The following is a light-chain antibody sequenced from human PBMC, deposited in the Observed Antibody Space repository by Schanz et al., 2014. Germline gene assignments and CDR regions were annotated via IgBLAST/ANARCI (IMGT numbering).Light chain of an antibody. V-gene: IGKV1-39*01. CDR2: AAS. CDR1: QTIITY. Sequence: DIQMTQSPSSLSASVGDRVTITCRASQTIITYLNWYHQKPGKAPKLLIYAASSLQSGVPSRFSGGGSGTEFTLTISSVQPEDFATYYCQQNYITPWTFGQGTKVEIK. J-gene: IGKJ1*01. CDR3: QQNYITPWT.